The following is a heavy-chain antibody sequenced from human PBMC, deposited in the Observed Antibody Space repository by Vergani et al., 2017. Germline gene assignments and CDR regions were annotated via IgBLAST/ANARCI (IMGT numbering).Heavy chain of an antibody. Sequence: QVQLVQSGAEVKKPGSSVKVSCKASGGTFSSYAISWVLQAPGQGLEWMGGIIPIFGTANYAQKFQGRVTITADESTSTAYMELSSLRSEDTAVYYCARVIPDDYGGLTSKPNAFDIWGQGTMVTVSS. CDR1: GGTFSSYA. D-gene: IGHD4-23*01. CDR2: IIPIFGTA. J-gene: IGHJ3*02. V-gene: IGHV1-69*01. CDR3: ARVIPDDYGGLTSKPNAFDI.